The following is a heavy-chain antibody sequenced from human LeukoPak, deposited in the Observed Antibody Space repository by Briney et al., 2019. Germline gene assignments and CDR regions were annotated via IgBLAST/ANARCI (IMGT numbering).Heavy chain of an antibody. J-gene: IGHJ3*02. CDR3: ARVSSEVADAFDI. CDR2: IYHSGST. V-gene: IGHV4-30-2*01. D-gene: IGHD3-16*02. Sequence: SETLSLTCAVSGGSISSGGYSWSWLRQPPGKGLEWIGYIYHSGSTYYNPSLKSRVTISVDRSKNQFSLRLSSVTAADTAVYYCARVSSEVADAFDIWGQGTMVTVSS. CDR1: GGSISSGGYS.